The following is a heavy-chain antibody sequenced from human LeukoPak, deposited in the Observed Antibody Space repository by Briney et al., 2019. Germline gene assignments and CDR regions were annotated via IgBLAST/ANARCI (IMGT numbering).Heavy chain of an antibody. CDR3: VGVGDCTSAACHDTCFDP. V-gene: IGHV4-31*03. CDR1: GGSISSGGYY. CDR2: IYHSGNT. D-gene: IGHD2-2*01. Sequence: SETLSLTCTVSGGSISSGGYYWGWIRQLPGKGLEWIGNIYHSGNTDYKPSLRSRVTMSVDTSKNQFSLKLTSVTAADTGVYYCVGVGDCTSAACHDTCFDPWGQGTLVTVSS. J-gene: IGHJ5*02.